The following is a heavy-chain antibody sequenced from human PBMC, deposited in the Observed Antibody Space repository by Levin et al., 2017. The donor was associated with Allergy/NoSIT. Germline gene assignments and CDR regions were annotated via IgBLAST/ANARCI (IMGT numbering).Heavy chain of an antibody. D-gene: IGHD3-10*01. V-gene: IGHV4-61*02. Sequence: SQTLSLTCQVSGGSISSGSYYWSWLRQPAAKGLEWIGRIYSSGSANYNPSLKSRVTISVDTSKNQFSLKLRSVTAADTAVYYCARAEVGSEHWGQGTLVTVSS. J-gene: IGHJ4*02. CDR2: IYSSGSA. CDR1: GGSISSGSYY. CDR3: ARAEVGSEH.